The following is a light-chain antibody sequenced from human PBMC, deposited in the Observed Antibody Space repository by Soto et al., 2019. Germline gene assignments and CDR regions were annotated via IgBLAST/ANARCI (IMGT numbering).Light chain of an antibody. CDR1: QTISSW. CDR3: QHYNSYSEA. J-gene: IGKJ1*01. V-gene: IGKV1-5*03. CDR2: KAC. Sequence: DIQMTQSPSTLSGSVGDRVTITCRASQTISSWLAWYQQKPGKDPKLLIYKACTLKSGVPSRFSGSGYGTEFTLTISSLQPDDFGTFYCQHYNSYSEAFGQGTKVELK.